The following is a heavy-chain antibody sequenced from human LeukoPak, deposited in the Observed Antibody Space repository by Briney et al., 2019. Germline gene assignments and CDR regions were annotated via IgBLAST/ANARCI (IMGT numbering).Heavy chain of an antibody. Sequence: PGGSLRLSCAASGFTFSSYEMNWVRQAPGKGLEWVSYISSSGSTIYYADSVKGRFTISRDNAKNSLYLQMNSLRAEDTAVYYCARAGWWELGLGFDYWGQGTLVTVSS. D-gene: IGHD1-26*01. CDR2: ISSSGSTI. V-gene: IGHV3-48*03. CDR3: ARAGWWELGLGFDY. CDR1: GFTFSSYE. J-gene: IGHJ4*02.